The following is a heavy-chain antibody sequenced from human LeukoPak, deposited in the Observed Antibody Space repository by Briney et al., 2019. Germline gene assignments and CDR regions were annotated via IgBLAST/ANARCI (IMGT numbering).Heavy chain of an antibody. V-gene: IGHV5-51*01. CDR3: ASLTPPGPA. D-gene: IGHD4-23*01. Sequence: GESLKISCKGSGYTFTRHWIAWVRKMPGKGLEYMGSIYPGDSDTRYSPSFQGQVTISADKSITTAYLQWSSLKASDTAMYYCASLTPPGPAWGQGTLVTVSS. CDR2: IYPGDSDT. J-gene: IGHJ5*02. CDR1: GYTFTRHW.